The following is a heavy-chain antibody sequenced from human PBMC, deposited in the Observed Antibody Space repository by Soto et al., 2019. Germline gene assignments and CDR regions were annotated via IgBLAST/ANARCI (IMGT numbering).Heavy chain of an antibody. D-gene: IGHD2-2*01. V-gene: IGHV3-33*01. J-gene: IGHJ4*02. Sequence: QVQLVESGGGVVQPGRSLRLSCAASGFTFSSYGMHWVRQAPGKGLEWVAVIWYDGSNKYYADSVKGRFTISRDNSKTTLVLQITSLGAEDTAVYCGARTASAAPFYVDYWGQGTLVTVSS. CDR3: ARTASAAPFYVDY. CDR2: IWYDGSNK. CDR1: GFTFSSYG.